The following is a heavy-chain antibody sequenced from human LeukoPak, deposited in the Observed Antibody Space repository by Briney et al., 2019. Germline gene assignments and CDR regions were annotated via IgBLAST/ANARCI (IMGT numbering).Heavy chain of an antibody. CDR2: INLNSGGT. CDR3: ARYVEDIVVVPAALNWFDP. CDR1: GYTFTGYY. Sequence: ASVKLSCNASGYTFTGYYLHWVRLAPGPGLELVGWINLNSGGTNYAQKFQGRVTMTRDTSISTAYMEQSRLRSDNTAVYYCARYVEDIVVVPAALNWFDPWRQGTLVTVSS. V-gene: IGHV1-2*02. J-gene: IGHJ5*02. D-gene: IGHD2-2*01.